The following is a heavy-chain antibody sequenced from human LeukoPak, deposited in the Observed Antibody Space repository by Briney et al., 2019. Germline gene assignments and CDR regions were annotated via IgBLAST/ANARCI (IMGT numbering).Heavy chain of an antibody. CDR1: GGSISTYY. V-gene: IGHV4-59*08. CDR3: ARTTEGYAGGPGYSYYYYMDV. CDR2: MYYSGIT. D-gene: IGHD5-12*01. J-gene: IGHJ6*03. Sequence: PSETLSLTCTVSGGSISTYYWSWIRQPPGKGLECIGYMYYSGITNYNPSLKSQVTILVDKSKNQFSLKLRSVTAADTAVYYCARTTEGYAGGPGYSYYYYMDVWGKGTTVTISS.